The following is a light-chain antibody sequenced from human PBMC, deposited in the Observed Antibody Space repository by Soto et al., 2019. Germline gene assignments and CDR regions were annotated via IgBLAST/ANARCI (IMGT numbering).Light chain of an antibody. V-gene: IGKV1-5*01. CDR1: QSISSW. J-gene: IGKJ5*01. CDR3: QQYNSYSIT. Sequence: DIQMTQSPSTLSASVGDRVTITCRASQSISSWLAWYQQKPGKAPKFLIYDASSLESGVPSRFSGSGSGTEFTLTISSLQPDDFATYYCQQYNSYSITFGQGTRLEI. CDR2: DAS.